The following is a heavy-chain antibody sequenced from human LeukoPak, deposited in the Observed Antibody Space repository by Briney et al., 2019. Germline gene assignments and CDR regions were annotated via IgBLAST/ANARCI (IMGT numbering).Heavy chain of an antibody. D-gene: IGHD6-13*01. CDR3: ARESQQQLEAPYWYFDL. J-gene: IGHJ2*01. V-gene: IGHV3-30*03. CDR2: ISNDGTYK. Sequence: GGSLRLSCEVSGYTFSNFAVNWVPQAPGKGLEWVAVISNDGTYKRYGDPGQGRFTNSRDNSKNTLYLQMNNLRSEDTAVYYCARESQQQLEAPYWYFDLWGRGTLVTVSS. CDR1: GYTFSNFA.